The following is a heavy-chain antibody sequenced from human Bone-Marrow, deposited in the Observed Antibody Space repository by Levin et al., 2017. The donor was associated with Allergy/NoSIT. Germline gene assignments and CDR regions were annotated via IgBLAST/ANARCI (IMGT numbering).Heavy chain of an antibody. D-gene: IGHD5-18*01. J-gene: IGHJ4*02. CDR2: IKSKTDGETT. CDR1: GFPFINAW. Sequence: GGSLRLSCAASGFPFINAWMSWVRQAPGKGLEWVGRIKSKTDGETTDYAAPVKGRFTISRDDSKNTLYLQMNSLRIEDTGVYYCGDLGYGYSSDWGQGTLVAVSS. V-gene: IGHV3-15*01. CDR3: GDLGYGYSSD.